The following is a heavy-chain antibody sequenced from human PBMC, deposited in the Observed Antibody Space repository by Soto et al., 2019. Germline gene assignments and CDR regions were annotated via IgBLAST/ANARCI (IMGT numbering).Heavy chain of an antibody. V-gene: IGHV4-31*03. CDR2: IYYSGST. D-gene: IGHD3-9*01. CDR1: GGSISSGGYY. J-gene: IGHJ3*02. CDR3: ARARRDILTGYDAFDI. Sequence: ASETLSLTCTVSGGSISSGGYYWSWIRQHPGKGLEWIGYIYYSGSTYYNPSLKSRVTISVDTSKNQFSLKLSSVTAADTAVYYCARARRDILTGYDAFDIWGQGTMVTVSS.